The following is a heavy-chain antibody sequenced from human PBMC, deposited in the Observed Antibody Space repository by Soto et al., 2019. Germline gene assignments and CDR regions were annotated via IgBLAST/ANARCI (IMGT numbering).Heavy chain of an antibody. Sequence: PGCSLRLSSAASGETFSSHGMHWARQAPGKGLVWVSHIGPDGSSTRDADSVQGRFTISRDNARNTLYLQMNSLRDEDTAVYYCARDNNCSYDYWGQGILVTVS. V-gene: IGHV3-74*01. J-gene: IGHJ4*02. CDR2: IGPDGSST. CDR3: ARDNNCSYDY. CDR1: GETFSSHG. D-gene: IGHD1-1*01.